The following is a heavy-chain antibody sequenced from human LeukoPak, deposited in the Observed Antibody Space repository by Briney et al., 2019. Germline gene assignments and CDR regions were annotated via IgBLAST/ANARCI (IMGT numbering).Heavy chain of an antibody. CDR2: INHRGTI. CDR1: GGSISSRDYY. CDR3: VRDADYFDSSGSVRGFAL. D-gene: IGHD3-22*01. Sequence: SETLSLTCTVSGGSISSRDYYWSWIRQYPGKGLDWIGYINHRGTIDYNPSLKSRVTISVDTSKNQFSLKLNSVTAADTAVYYCVRDADYFDSSGSVRGFALWGQGTMVSVSS. J-gene: IGHJ3*01. V-gene: IGHV4-31*03.